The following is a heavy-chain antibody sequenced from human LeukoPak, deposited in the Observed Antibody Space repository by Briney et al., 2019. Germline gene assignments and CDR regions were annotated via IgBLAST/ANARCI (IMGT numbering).Heavy chain of an antibody. CDR3: TKDGRGYDILTGYTLDYYYMDV. CDR2: ISGSGAST. D-gene: IGHD3-9*01. V-gene: IGHV3-23*01. J-gene: IGHJ6*03. CDR1: GFTFSSYS. Sequence: GGSLRLSCAASGFTFSSYSMNWVRQTPGKGLEWVSGISGSGASTYIAASVKGRFTISRDNSRNTLYLQMNSLRTEDTAVYYCTKDGRGYDILTGYTLDYYYMDVWGKGTTVTVSS.